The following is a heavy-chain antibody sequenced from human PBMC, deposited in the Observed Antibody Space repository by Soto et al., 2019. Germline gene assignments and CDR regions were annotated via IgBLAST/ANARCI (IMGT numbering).Heavy chain of an antibody. CDR1: GFTFSSYW. CDR3: ARGGCSGGSCYKYFDY. J-gene: IGHJ4*02. Sequence: GGSLRLSCAASGFTFSSYWMSWVRQAPGKGLEWVANIKQDGSEKYYVDSVKGRFTISRDNAKNSLYLQMNSLRAEDTAVYYCARGGCSGGSCYKYFDYWGQGTLVTVSS. CDR2: IKQDGSEK. D-gene: IGHD2-15*01. V-gene: IGHV3-7*04.